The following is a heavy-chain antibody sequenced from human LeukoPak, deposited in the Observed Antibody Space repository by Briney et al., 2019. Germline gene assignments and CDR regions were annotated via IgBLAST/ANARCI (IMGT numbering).Heavy chain of an antibody. CDR1: GGTFSSYA. J-gene: IGHJ2*01. Sequence: SVKVSCKASGGTFSSYAISWVRQAPGQGLEWMGGIIPIIGSANYAQNFQGRVTITADESTSTAYMKLSSLRSEDTAVYYCAIHPYDYWYFDLWGRGTLVTVSS. D-gene: IGHD5-12*01. CDR2: IIPIIGSA. CDR3: AIHPYDYWYFDL. V-gene: IGHV1-69*13.